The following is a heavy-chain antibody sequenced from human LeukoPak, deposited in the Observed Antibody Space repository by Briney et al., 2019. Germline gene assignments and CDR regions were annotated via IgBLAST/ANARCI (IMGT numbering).Heavy chain of an antibody. J-gene: IGHJ4*02. CDR3: ASGTRYNPFDY. Sequence: PSETLSLTCAVFGGSFSGYYWSCIRQTPGKGMEWIGEINHSGSTHYNPSLKSRVTISADTSKNQFSLKLTSVTAADAAVYYCASGTRYNPFDYWGQGTRVTVSS. V-gene: IGHV4-34*01. CDR2: INHSGST. CDR1: GGSFSGYY. D-gene: IGHD3-16*02.